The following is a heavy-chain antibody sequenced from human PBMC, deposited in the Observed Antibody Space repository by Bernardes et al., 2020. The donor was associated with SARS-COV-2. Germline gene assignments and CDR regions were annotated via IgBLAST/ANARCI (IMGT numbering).Heavy chain of an antibody. J-gene: IGHJ3*02. V-gene: IGHV4-31*03. D-gene: IGHD6-19*01. Sequence: SETLSLTCTVSGGSISSGGYYWSWIRQHPGKGLEWIGYIYYSGSTYYNPSLKSRVTISVDTSKNQFSLKLSSVTAADTAVYYCARDRKQWLVHDAFDIWGQGTMVTVSS. CDR1: GGSISSGGYY. CDR2: IYYSGST. CDR3: ARDRKQWLVHDAFDI.